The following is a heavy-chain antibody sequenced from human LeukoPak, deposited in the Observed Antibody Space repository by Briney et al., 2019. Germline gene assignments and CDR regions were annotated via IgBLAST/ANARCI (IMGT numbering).Heavy chain of an antibody. CDR2: ISYDGSNK. CDR1: GFTFSSYA. V-gene: IGHV3-30-3*01. J-gene: IGHJ4*02. Sequence: GGSLRLSCAASGFTFSSYAMHWVRQAPGKGLEWVPVISYDGSNKYYADSVKGRFTISRDNSKNTLYQQMNSLRAEDTAVYYCARGSSLAGVWYFDYWGQGTLVTVSS. CDR3: ARGSSLAGVWYFDY. D-gene: IGHD2-2*01.